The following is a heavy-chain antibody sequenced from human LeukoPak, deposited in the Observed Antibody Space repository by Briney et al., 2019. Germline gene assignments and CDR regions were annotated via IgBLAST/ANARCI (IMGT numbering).Heavy chain of an antibody. V-gene: IGHV4-34*01. J-gene: IGHJ3*02. Sequence: SETLSLTCAVYGGSFSGYYWTWIRQPPGKGLEWIGEINHSGSTNYNPSLKSRVTISVDTSKNQFSLKLSSVTAADTAVYYCARGSNNWNVDTLDIWGQGTMVTVSS. CDR2: INHSGST. D-gene: IGHD1-20*01. CDR3: ARGSNNWNVDTLDI. CDR1: GGSFSGYY.